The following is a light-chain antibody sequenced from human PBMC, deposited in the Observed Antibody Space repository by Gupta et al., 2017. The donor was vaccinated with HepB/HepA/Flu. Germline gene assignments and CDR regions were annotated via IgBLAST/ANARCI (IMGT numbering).Light chain of an antibody. Sequence: QSALTQPPSVSGSPAQSVTISCTGLSDDVGSYNRVSWYQQSPGTVPNLMIFDVSNRPSGVPYRFSGSNSGNTAFLTISGLEAEDEADYYCSSYTSSSIVTFGGGTKLTVL. J-gene: IGLJ2*01. CDR2: DVS. CDR3: SSYTSSSIVT. V-gene: IGLV2-18*02. CDR1: SDDVGSYNR.